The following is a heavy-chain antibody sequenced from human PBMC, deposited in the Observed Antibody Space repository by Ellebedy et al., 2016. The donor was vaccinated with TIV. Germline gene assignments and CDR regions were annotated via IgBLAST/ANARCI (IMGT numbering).Heavy chain of an antibody. CDR1: GFTFDDYG. CDR3: ARGGYYYGMDV. J-gene: IGHJ6*02. Sequence: GESLKISCAASGFTFDDYGMSWVRQAPGKGLEWVSGINWNGGSTGYADSVKGRFTISRGNAKNSLYLQMNSLRAEDTALYHCARGGYYYGMDVWGQGTTVTVSS. D-gene: IGHD1-26*01. V-gene: IGHV3-20*01. CDR2: INWNGGST.